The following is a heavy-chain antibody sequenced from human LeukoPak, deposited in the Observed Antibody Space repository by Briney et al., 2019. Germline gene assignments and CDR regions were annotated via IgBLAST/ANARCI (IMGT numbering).Heavy chain of an antibody. CDR2: ISYDGSNK. J-gene: IGHJ4*02. CDR3: ASPCTAMDLTDY. V-gene: IGHV3-30-3*01. CDR1: GFTFSSYA. D-gene: IGHD5-18*01. Sequence: PGGSLRLSCAASGFTFSSYAMHWVRQAPGKGLEWVAVISYDGSNKYYADSVKGRFTISRDNSKNTLYLQMNSLRAEDTAVYYCASPCTAMDLTDYWGQGTLVTVSS.